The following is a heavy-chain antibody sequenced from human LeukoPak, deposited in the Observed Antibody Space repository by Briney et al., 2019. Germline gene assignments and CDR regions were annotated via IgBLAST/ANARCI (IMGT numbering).Heavy chain of an antibody. Sequence: SETLSLTCTVSGGSISSYYWSWIRQPAGKGLEWIGRIYTSGSTNYNPSLKSRVTMSVDTSKNQFSLKLSSVTAADTAVYYCARHAAPGTAMVTFWFDPWGQGTLVTVSS. CDR1: GGSISSYY. CDR2: IYTSGST. V-gene: IGHV4-4*07. CDR3: ARHAAPGTAMVTFWFDP. J-gene: IGHJ5*02. D-gene: IGHD5-18*01.